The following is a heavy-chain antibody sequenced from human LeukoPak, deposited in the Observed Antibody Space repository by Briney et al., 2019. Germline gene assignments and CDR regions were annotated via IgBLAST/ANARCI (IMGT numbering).Heavy chain of an antibody. V-gene: IGHV3-74*03. D-gene: IGHD6-19*01. CDR1: GFTFSSYW. Sequence: PGGSLRLSCAASGFTFSSYWMLWVRQAPGKGLVWVSRINSDGSDTTYADSVKGRFTISRDNAKNTLYLQMNGLRAEDTAVYYCARDHSSGWYSDYFDYWGQGTLVTVSS. CDR2: INSDGSDT. CDR3: ARDHSSGWYSDYFDY. J-gene: IGHJ4*02.